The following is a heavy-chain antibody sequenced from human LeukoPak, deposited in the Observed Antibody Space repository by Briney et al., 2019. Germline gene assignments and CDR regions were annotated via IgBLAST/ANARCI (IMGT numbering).Heavy chain of an antibody. V-gene: IGHV3-23*01. CDR3: AKGLERESRLDS. J-gene: IGHJ5*01. D-gene: IGHD1-1*01. CDR1: GFTFNDYG. Sequence: AGGSLRLSCAASGFTFNDYGMSWVRQAPGQGLEWVSGIRHGDGRTYYADSVRGRFTISSDIFKNTLYLQMNGLRADDTALYYCAKGLERESRLDSWGQGTLVTVSS. CDR2: IRHGDGRT.